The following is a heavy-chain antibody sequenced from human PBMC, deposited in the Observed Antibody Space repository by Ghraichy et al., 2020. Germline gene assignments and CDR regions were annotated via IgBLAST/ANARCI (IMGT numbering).Heavy chain of an antibody. V-gene: IGHV5-51*01. CDR3: ARLRYCSGGSCYPDY. CDR1: GYSFTTYW. Sequence: SLNISCKGSGYSFTTYWIGWVRQMPGKGLEWMGIIYAGDSDTRYSPSFQGQVTISADKSINTAYLQWSSLKASDSAMYYCARLRYCSGGSCYPDYWGQGTLVTVSS. CDR2: IYAGDSDT. J-gene: IGHJ4*02. D-gene: IGHD2-15*01.